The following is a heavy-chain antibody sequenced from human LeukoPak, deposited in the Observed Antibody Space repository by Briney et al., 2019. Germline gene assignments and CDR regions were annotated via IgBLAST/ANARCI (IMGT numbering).Heavy chain of an antibody. CDR3: ARDEEYYDYVWGSYRSDY. CDR2: ISYDGSNK. Sequence: GRSLRLSCAASGFTFSSYAMHRVRQAPGKGLEWVAVISYDGSNKYYADSVKGRFTISRDSSKNTLYLQMNSLRAEDTAVYYCARDEEYYDYVWGSYRSDYWGQGTLVTVSS. CDR1: GFTFSSYA. V-gene: IGHV3-30-3*01. D-gene: IGHD3-16*02. J-gene: IGHJ4*02.